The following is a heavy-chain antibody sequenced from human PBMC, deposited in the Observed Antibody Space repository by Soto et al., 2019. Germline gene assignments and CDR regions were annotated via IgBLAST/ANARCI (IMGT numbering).Heavy chain of an antibody. D-gene: IGHD2-15*01. CDR1: GYIFTSYS. CDR2: VNPSGGSA. J-gene: IGHJ1*01. Sequence: ASVKVSCKTSGYIFTSYSMHWVRHAPGQGLEWMGVVNPSGGSAHYAQSFEGRVTLTRDTSTSTLYMELSSLRSEDTAVYYCAREENCRGGTCYSEYFHHWGQGTLVTVSS. V-gene: IGHV1-46*01. CDR3: AREENCRGGTCYSEYFHH.